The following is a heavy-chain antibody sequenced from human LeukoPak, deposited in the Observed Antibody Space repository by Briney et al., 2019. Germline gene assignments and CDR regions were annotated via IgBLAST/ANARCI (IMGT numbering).Heavy chain of an antibody. CDR1: GFTFSSYW. D-gene: IGHD3-10*01. CDR3: AKDMSPMVRGVMGYYYGMDV. CDR2: ISWNSGSI. J-gene: IGHJ6*02. Sequence: PGGSLRLSCAASGFTFSSYWMHWVRQAPGKGLEWVSGISWNSGSIGYADSVKGRFTISRDNAKNSLYLQMNSLRAQDTALYYCAKDMSPMVRGVMGYYYGMDVWGQGTTVTVSS. V-gene: IGHV3-9*01.